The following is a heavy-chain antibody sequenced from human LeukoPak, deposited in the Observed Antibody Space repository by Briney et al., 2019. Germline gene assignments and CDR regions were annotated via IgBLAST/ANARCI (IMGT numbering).Heavy chain of an antibody. CDR2: ISSSSSYI. D-gene: IGHD2-2*01. CDR3: ARGGKYCSSTSCPFDY. CDR1: GFTFSSYS. V-gene: IGHV3-21*01. J-gene: IGHJ4*02. Sequence: KPGGSLRLSCAASGFTFSSYSMNWVRQAPGKGLEWVSSISSSSSYIYYADSVKGRFTISRDNAKNSLYLQMNGLRAEDTAVYYCARGGKYCSSTSCPFDYWGQGTLVTVSS.